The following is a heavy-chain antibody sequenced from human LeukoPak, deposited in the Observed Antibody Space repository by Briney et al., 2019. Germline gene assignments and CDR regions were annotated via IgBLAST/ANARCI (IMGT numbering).Heavy chain of an antibody. CDR1: GFIFSSYA. V-gene: IGHV3-23*01. CDR2: ISGSGDST. CDR3: AISGGYWAWAH. J-gene: IGHJ4*02. D-gene: IGHD1-26*01. Sequence: GGSLRLSCAASGFIFSSYAMSWVRQAPGKGLEWVSGISGSGDSTYYADSVKGRFTISRDNSKNTLYIQMNSLRAEDTAVYYCAISGGYWAWAHWGQGTLVTVSS.